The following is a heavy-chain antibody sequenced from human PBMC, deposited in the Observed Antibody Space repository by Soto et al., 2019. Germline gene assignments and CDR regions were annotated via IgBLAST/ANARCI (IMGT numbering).Heavy chain of an antibody. Sequence: QVTLKESGPVLVKPTETLTLTCTVSGFSLSNARMGVSWIRQPPGKALEWLAHIFSNDEKLYSTSLKSRLTISKDTSKSQVVLTMTNMDPVDTATYYCARMGDGYNYSFDYWGQGTLVTVSS. D-gene: IGHD5-12*01. V-gene: IGHV2-26*01. CDR2: IFSNDEK. CDR1: GFSLSNARMG. J-gene: IGHJ4*02. CDR3: ARMGDGYNYSFDY.